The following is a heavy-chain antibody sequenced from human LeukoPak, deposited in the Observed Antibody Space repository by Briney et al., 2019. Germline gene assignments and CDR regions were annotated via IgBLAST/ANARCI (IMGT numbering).Heavy chain of an antibody. J-gene: IGHJ4*02. CDR3: ARDPGYSNYGSFDY. D-gene: IGHD4-11*01. CDR2: ISGSGGST. Sequence: GGSLRLSCAASGFTFSSYAMSWVRQAPGKGLEWVSAISGSGGSTYYADSVKGRFTISRDNSKNTLYLQMNSLRAEDTAVYYCARDPGYSNYGSFDYWGQGTLVTVSS. CDR1: GFTFSSYA. V-gene: IGHV3-23*01.